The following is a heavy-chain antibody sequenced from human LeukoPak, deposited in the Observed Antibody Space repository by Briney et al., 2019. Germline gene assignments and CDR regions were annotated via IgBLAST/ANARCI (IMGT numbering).Heavy chain of an antibody. Sequence: SETLSLTCAVSDDSIISSDYYWGWIRQPPGKGLEWIGSRYYSGFIYYNPSVKGRVTISVDTSKNQFSLELTSVTAADTAVYYCARLKVGTTHPDYWGQGTLVTVSS. CDR2: RYYSGFI. V-gene: IGHV4-39*01. CDR1: DDSIISSDYY. J-gene: IGHJ4*02. CDR3: ARLKVGTTHPDY. D-gene: IGHD1-26*01.